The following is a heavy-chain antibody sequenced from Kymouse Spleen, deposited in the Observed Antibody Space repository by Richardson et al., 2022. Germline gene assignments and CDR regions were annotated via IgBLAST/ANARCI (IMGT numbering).Heavy chain of an antibody. D-gene: IGHD1-7*01,IGHD3-10*01. Sequence: QVQLQESGPGLVKPSGTLSLTCAVSGGSISSSNWWSWVRQPPGKGLEWIGEIYHSGSTNYNPSLKSRVTISVDKSKNQFSLKLSSVTAADTAVYYCARGLNWNYGSAYYYYYYGMDVWGQGTTVTVSS. V-gene: IGHV4-4*02. CDR3: ARGLNWNYGSAYYYYYYGMDV. J-gene: IGHJ6*02. CDR2: IYHSGST. CDR1: GGSISSSNW.